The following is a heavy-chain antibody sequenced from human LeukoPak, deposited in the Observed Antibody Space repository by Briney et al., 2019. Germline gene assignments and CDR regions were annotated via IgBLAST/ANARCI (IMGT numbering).Heavy chain of an antibody. Sequence: SETLSLTCTVSGASIRSNSFYWGWIRQPPGKGLEWIGTIYGSGDNFSNPSLRSRVTMSVDTSARQSSLKLSSVTAADTAVYYCAVLLYRHYHWFDSWGQGTLVSVSS. J-gene: IGHJ5*01. CDR3: AVLLYRHYHWFDS. D-gene: IGHD3-16*02. V-gene: IGHV4-39*01. CDR1: GASIRSNSFY. CDR2: IYGSGDN.